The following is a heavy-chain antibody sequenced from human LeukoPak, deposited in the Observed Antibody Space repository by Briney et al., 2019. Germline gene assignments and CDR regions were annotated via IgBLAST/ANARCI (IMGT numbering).Heavy chain of an antibody. J-gene: IGHJ4*02. CDR3: ARGPGRYGSGSYFDY. Sequence: SETLSLTCTVSGGSISSYYWSWIRQPAGKGLEWIGRIYTSGSTNYNPSLKSRVTMSVDTSKNQFSLKLGSVTAADTAVYYCARGPGRYGSGSYFDYWGQGTLVTVSS. CDR1: GGSISSYY. D-gene: IGHD3-10*01. V-gene: IGHV4-4*07. CDR2: IYTSGST.